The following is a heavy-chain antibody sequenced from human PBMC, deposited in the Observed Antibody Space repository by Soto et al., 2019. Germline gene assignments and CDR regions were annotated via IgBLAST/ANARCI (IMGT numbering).Heavy chain of an antibody. J-gene: IGHJ6*02. D-gene: IGHD2-15*01. CDR1: GFTFSSCT. V-gene: IGHV3-21*01. CDR2: ISPSTSHI. Sequence: EVHLVESGGGLVKPGGSLRLSCAVSGFTFSSCTMNWVRQARGKGLEWVSSISPSTSHIYYAASVKGRFTISRDNAKNSLFMQMNSLRGEDTAVYYCSGCSSGACHQTSGMDVWGQATTVTVSS. CDR3: SGCSSGACHQTSGMDV.